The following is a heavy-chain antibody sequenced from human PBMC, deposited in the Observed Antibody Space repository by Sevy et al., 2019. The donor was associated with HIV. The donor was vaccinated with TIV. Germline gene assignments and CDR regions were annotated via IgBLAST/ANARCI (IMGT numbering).Heavy chain of an antibody. V-gene: IGHV3-30-3*01. J-gene: IGHJ4*02. D-gene: IGHD5-12*01. CDR1: AFTFSTYA. Sequence: GGSLRLSCAASAFTFSTYAMHWVRQPPGKGLEWVAVISSTGSHKYYANSVRGRFTISRDNSENTLSLQMNGLRLDDTGLYYCAREAGYTTTWSPGNYWGLGTLVTVSS. CDR2: ISSTGSHK. CDR3: AREAGYTTTWSPGNY.